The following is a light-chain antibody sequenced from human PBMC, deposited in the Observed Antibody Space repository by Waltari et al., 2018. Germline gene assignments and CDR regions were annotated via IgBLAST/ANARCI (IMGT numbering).Light chain of an antibody. CDR2: AVS. V-gene: IGLV2-23*02. J-gene: IGLJ2*01. CDR3: SSYAGSSKGV. Sequence: QSALTQPASVSGSPGPSITISCTGTSSDVGNYKRVSWYQQHPGKAPKLMIYAVSKRPSGVFDRFSGSKSGDMASLTISGLQPEDEAEYFCSSYAGSSKGVFGGGTKVTVL. CDR1: SSDVGNYKR.